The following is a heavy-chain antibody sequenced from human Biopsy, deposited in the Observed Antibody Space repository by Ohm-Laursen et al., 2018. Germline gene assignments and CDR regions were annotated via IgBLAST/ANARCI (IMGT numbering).Heavy chain of an antibody. V-gene: IGHV4-31*02. CDR3: VREPKTGTAEAWYFDL. J-gene: IGHJ2*01. D-gene: IGHD3-9*01. CDR1: GASVKTSGYF. Sequence: TLSLTCSVSGASVKTSGYFWAWIRQRPGKGLEWIGHISYNERTHYNPSLTSRLAISFDTSNNRISLQLRSVSDADTAVYYCVREPKTGTAEAWYFDLWGRGSPVTVPS. CDR2: ISYNERT.